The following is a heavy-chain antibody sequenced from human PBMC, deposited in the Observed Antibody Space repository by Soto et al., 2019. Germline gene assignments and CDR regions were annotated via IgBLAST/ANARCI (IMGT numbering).Heavy chain of an antibody. J-gene: IGHJ4*02. CDR3: ARDSKDYDSSGYVDY. Sequence: GGSLRLSCAASGFTFSSYSMNWVRQAPGKGLEWVSSISSSSYIYYADSVKGRFTISRDNAKNSLYLQMNSLRAEDTAVYYCARDSKDYDSSGYVDYWGQGTLVTVSS. CDR2: ISSSSYI. D-gene: IGHD3-22*01. V-gene: IGHV3-21*01. CDR1: GFTFSSYS.